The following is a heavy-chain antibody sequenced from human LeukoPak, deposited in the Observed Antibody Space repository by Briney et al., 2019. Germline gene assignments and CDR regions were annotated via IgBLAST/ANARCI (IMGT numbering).Heavy chain of an antibody. CDR3: AKGYYGSGSYMYYFDY. V-gene: IGHV3-23*01. J-gene: IGHJ4*02. CDR2: ITASGDTT. D-gene: IGHD3-10*01. CDR1: GFTFSSNA. Sequence: GGSLRLSCAASGFTFSSNAMTWVRQAPGKGLECVSAITASGDTTYYADSVKGRFTISRDNSRNTLYLQLDNLRAEDTAVYYCAKGYYGSGSYMYYFDYWGQGTLVTVSS.